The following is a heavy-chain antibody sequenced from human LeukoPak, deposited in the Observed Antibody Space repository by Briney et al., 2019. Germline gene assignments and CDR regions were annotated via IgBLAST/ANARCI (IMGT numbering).Heavy chain of an antibody. Sequence: PSETLSLTCTVSGGSISSYYWSWIRQPPGKGLEWIGYIYYSGSTNYNPSLKSRVTISVDTSKNQFSLKLSSVTAADTAVYYCARGVAVAGNGAFDIWAKGQWSPSLQ. CDR1: GGSISSYY. J-gene: IGHJ3*02. V-gene: IGHV4-59*01. D-gene: IGHD6-19*01. CDR2: IYYSGST. CDR3: ARGVAVAGNGAFDI.